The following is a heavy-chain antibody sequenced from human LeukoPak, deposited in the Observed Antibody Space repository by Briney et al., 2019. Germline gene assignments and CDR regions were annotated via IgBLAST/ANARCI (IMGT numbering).Heavy chain of an antibody. Sequence: GGSLRLSCAASGFSFSSYSMNWVRQAPGKGLERVSSISSGSKYIYNADSVKGRFTISRDNAKNSLYLQMNSLRVEDTAVFYCARALSYSYGSMDFWGQGTLVIVSS. J-gene: IGHJ4*02. D-gene: IGHD5-18*01. CDR1: GFSFSSYS. CDR3: ARALSYSYGSMDF. V-gene: IGHV3-21*01. CDR2: ISSGSKYI.